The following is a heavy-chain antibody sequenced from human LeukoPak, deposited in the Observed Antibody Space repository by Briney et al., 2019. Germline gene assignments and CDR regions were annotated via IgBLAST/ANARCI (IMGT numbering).Heavy chain of an antibody. CDR2: ISSSSTTI. CDR3: ARAGRAYSSSWYWFDP. J-gene: IGHJ5*02. D-gene: IGHD6-13*01. V-gene: IGHV3-48*01. Sequence: GGSLRLSCAASGFTFSSYSMMWVRQAPGKGLEWVSYISSSSTTIHYADSVKGRFTISRDNAKNSVYLQMNSLRAEDTAVYYCARAGRAYSSSWYWFDPWGQGTLVTVSS. CDR1: GFTFSSYS.